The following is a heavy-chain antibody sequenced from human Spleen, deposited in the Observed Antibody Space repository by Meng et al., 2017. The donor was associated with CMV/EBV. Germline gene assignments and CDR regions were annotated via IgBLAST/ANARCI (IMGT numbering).Heavy chain of an antibody. CDR3: ARGFRPYYYYSSGYYLDS. CDR2: IFYSGTT. Sequence: SETLSLTCTVSGGSVNSGGDYWSWIRQPPGKGLESIGYIFYSGTTNYSPSLKSPFTISLDTSRNPLSLNLSSVTPADTAVYDYARGFRPYYYYSSGYYLDSWGQGTLVTV. J-gene: IGHJ4*02. D-gene: IGHD3-22*01. V-gene: IGHV4-61*08. CDR1: GGSVNSGGDY.